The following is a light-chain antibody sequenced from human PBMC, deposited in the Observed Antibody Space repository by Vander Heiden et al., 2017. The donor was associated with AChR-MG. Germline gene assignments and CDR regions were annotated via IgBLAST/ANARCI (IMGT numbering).Light chain of an antibody. CDR3: YSYAGNSTCPLLV. J-gene: IGLJ1*01. CDR1: SSDVGSYNL. Sequence: QSALTQPASVSGSPGQSITISCTGTSSDVGSYNLVSWYQQHPGKAPKLMISEFSKRPSGVSDRFSGSKSGNTASPTISRLQAEDEADDDCYSYAGNSTCPLLVFGTGTKVTVL. V-gene: IGLV2-23*02. CDR2: EFS.